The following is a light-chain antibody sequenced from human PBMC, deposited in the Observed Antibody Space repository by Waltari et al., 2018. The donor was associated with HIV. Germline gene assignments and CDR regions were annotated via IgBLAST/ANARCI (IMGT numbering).Light chain of an antibody. CDR3: TSYAGNNIWV. J-gene: IGLJ3*02. V-gene: IGLV2-8*01. CDR1: SSAVGGYNY. CDR2: EVS. Sequence: QSALTQPPSASGSPGQSVTISCTGTSSAVGGYNYVSWYQQHPGKAPKLMIYEVSKRPSGVPDRFSGSKSGNTASLTVSGLQAEDEADYYCTSYAGNNIWVFGGGTKLTVL.